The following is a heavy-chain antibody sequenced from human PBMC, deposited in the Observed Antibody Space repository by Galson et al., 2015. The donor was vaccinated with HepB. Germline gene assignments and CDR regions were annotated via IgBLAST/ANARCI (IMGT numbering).Heavy chain of an antibody. J-gene: IGHJ4*02. V-gene: IGHV4-59*01. CDR2: IYYSGST. D-gene: IGHD3-10*02. CDR3: ARWPRCSGSYCYSYFDY. Sequence: ETLSLTCTVSGGSISSYYWSWIRQPPGKGLEWIGYIYYSGSTNYNPSLKSRVTISVDTSKNQFSLKLSSVTAADTAVYYCARWPRCSGSYCYSYFDYWGQGTLVTVSS. CDR1: GGSISSYY.